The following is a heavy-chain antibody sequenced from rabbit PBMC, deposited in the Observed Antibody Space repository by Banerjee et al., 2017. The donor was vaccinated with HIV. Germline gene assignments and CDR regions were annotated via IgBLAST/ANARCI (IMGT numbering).Heavy chain of an antibody. CDR2: IYTSSGST. Sequence: QSLEESGGDLVKPGASLTLTCTASGFSFSSSYWICWVRQAPGKGLEWIGCIYTSSGSTYFASWAKGRFPISKTSSTTVTLQMTSLTAADTATYFCARDPDANYGDYGCALWCQGTLVTVS. V-gene: IGHV1S40*01. J-gene: IGHJ4*01. CDR3: ARDPDANYGDYGCAL. CDR1: GFSFSSSYW. D-gene: IGHD2-1*01.